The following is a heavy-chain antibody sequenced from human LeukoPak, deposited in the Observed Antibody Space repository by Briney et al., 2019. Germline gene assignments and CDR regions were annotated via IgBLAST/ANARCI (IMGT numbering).Heavy chain of an antibody. D-gene: IGHD5-18*01. V-gene: IGHV4-59*01. CDR3: ARTTEGGYTYGYFYYYYMDV. J-gene: IGHJ6*03. CDR2: IYYNGST. Sequence: SETLSLTCTVSGGSISSYYWSWIRQPPGKGLEWLGYIYYNGSTNYNPSLKSRVTISVDTSKNQFSLKLTSVTAADTAVYYCARTTEGGYTYGYFYYYYMDVWGKGTTVTISS. CDR1: GGSISSYY.